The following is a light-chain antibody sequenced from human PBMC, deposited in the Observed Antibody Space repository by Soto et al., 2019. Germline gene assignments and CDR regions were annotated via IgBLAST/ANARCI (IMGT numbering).Light chain of an antibody. J-gene: IGLJ2*01. Sequence: QSVLTQPPSVSGAPGQRVTISCTGSSSNIGAGYDVHWYQHLPGTAPKLLISGNSNRPSGVPDRFSGSKSGTSASLAITGLQAEDEADYYCQSYDSSLSGSRVFGGGTQLTVL. CDR3: QSYDSSLSGSRV. CDR1: SSNIGAGYD. V-gene: IGLV1-40*01. CDR2: GNS.